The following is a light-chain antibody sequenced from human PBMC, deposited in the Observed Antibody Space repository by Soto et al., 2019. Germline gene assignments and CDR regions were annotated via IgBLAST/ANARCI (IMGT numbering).Light chain of an antibody. CDR2: GAS. V-gene: IGKV1-5*01. CDR3: QQLHSYPIT. CDR1: QSISSW. J-gene: IGKJ5*01. Sequence: DLQMTQSPSTLSASVGDRVTITCRASQSISSWLAWYQQKPGKAPKLLIYGASTLQSGVPSRFRGSESGAVFTLTISSLQPEDFATYYCQQLHSYPITFGQGARLE.